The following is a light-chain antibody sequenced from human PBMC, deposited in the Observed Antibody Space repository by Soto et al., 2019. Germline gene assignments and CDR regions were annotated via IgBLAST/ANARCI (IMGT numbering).Light chain of an antibody. V-gene: IGKV3-15*01. CDR2: GAS. Sequence: EIVMTQSPATLSVTLGERATLSCRASQSVGTYLAWYQQTPGQAPRLLIYGASTRAAGISPRFSGGGSGTEFTLTISSLQSEDFAVYYCQQYNDWPRTFGQGTKVGIK. CDR1: QSVGTY. CDR3: QQYNDWPRT. J-gene: IGKJ1*01.